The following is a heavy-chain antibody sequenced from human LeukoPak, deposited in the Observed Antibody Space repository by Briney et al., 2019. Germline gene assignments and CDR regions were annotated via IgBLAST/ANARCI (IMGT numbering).Heavy chain of an antibody. CDR1: GYTFTSYD. V-gene: IGHV1-8*01. J-gene: IGHJ6*02. Sequence: ASVKVSYKASGYTFTSYDINWVRQATGQGLEWMGWMNPNSGNTGYAQKFQGRVTMTRNTSISTAYMELSSLRSEDTAVYYCARSLSVPYYYYYYGMDVWGQGTTVTVSS. CDR3: ARSLSVPYYYYYYGMDV. CDR2: MNPNSGNT.